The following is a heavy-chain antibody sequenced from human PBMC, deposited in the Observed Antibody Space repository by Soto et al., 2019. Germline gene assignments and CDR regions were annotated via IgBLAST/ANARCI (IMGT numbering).Heavy chain of an antibody. CDR1: GGSISSGDYY. CDR2: IYYSGST. D-gene: IGHD2-15*01. Sequence: SETLSLTCTVSGGSISSGDYYWSWIRQPPGKGLEWIGYIYYSGSTYYNPSLKSRVTISVDTSKNQFSLKLSSVTAADTAVYYCAREGLISHYCSGGSCYSSWFDPWGQGTLVTVSS. CDR3: AREGLISHYCSGGSCYSSWFDP. J-gene: IGHJ5*02. V-gene: IGHV4-30-4*01.